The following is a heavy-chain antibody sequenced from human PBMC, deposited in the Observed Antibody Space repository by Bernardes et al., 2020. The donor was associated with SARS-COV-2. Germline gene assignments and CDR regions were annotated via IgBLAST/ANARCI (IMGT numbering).Heavy chain of an antibody. D-gene: IGHD1-26*01. CDR3: ARYGTGHPLVPGFDI. CDR1: GFTFSSYA. V-gene: IGHV3-48*03. J-gene: IGHJ3*02. CDR2: ISDWGAGSSI. Sequence: GGSLRLSCEASGFTFSSYAFNWVRQGPGKGLEWVSFISDWGAGSSIHYADSVKGRFAISRDNAKNSLFLDMNSLRAEDTALYYCARYGTGHPLVPGFDIWGQGTMVTVSP.